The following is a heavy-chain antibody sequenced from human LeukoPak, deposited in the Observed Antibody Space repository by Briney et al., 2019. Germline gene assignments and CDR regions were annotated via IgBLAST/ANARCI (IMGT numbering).Heavy chain of an antibody. CDR2: IYYTGDT. J-gene: IGHJ4*02. Sequence: PSETLSITCSVSGVSVSGYYSSWIRQPPGKGLEWIGYIYYTGDTNCNPSLKSRVTVSLDTSKNQVSLRLSSVTAADTAVYYCARHPFATPLDYWGQGTLVTVSS. CDR1: GVSVSGYY. V-gene: IGHV4-59*08. CDR3: ARHPFATPLDY. D-gene: IGHD1-26*01.